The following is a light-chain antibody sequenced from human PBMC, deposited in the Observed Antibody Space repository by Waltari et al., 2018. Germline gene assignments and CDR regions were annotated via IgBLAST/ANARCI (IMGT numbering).Light chain of an antibody. CDR1: SSDIGIYKR. J-gene: IGLJ1*01. CDR2: EVT. Sequence: QSALTQPASVSGSPGQSITISCTGTSSDIGIYKRVSWYQHHPGKAPKLLIYEVTKRSSGVSRLSSGSIAGNTASLTTSGLHADDDADYYCCSYVGYSTYYVFGTETKVTVL. CDR3: CSYVGYSTYYV. V-gene: IGLV2-23*02.